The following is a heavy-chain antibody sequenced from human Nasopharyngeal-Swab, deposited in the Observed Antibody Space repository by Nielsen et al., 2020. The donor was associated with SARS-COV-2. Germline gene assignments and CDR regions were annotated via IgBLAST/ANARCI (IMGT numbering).Heavy chain of an antibody. V-gene: IGHV3-53*01. J-gene: IGHJ4*01. CDR1: GLTVSSTY. CDR2: LSSIGNT. Sequence: GESLKISCAVSGLTVSSTYMSWVRQAPGKGLEWVTILSSIGNTFYIESVKGRFTISGDNLQNTVHLQMNSLRAEDTAVYYCARGQGDYWGHGTLVTVSS. CDR3: ARGQGDY.